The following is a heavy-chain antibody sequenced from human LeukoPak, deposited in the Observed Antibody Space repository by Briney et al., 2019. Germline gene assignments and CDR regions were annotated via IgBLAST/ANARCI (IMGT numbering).Heavy chain of an antibody. CDR1: VYTFTSYD. V-gene: IGHV1-8*01. Sequence: ASVKVSCKASVYTFTSYDINWVRQATGQGLEWMGWRIPNSGNTGYAQKFQGRVTMTRNTSISTAYMELSSLRSEDTAVYYCARALSYNDILTGHYPIWYFDLWGRGTLVTVSS. D-gene: IGHD3-9*01. CDR3: ARALSYNDILTGHYPIWYFDL. J-gene: IGHJ2*01. CDR2: RIPNSGNT.